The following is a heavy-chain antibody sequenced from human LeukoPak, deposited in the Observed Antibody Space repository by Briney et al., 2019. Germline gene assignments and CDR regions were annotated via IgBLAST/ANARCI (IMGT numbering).Heavy chain of an antibody. D-gene: IGHD4-17*01. V-gene: IGHV4-59*01. CDR1: GGSISRYY. CDR2: IYNNGSP. Sequence: SETLSLTCTVSGGSISRYYWTWIRQPPGKGLEWIGYIYNNGSPNYSPSLKSRVTISLDTSKNQFSLKLNSVTAADTAVYYCARGGDGDYLSYRYFDIWGRGTLVTVSS. CDR3: ARGGDGDYLSYRYFDI. J-gene: IGHJ2*01.